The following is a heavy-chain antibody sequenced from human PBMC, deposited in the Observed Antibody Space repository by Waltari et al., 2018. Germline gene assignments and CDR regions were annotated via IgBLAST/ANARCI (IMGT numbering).Heavy chain of an antibody. CDR3: TSRMLTAIAGGGASDV. CDR1: GYSISSGWY. Sequence: QVQLQESGPRLVKPSETLSLSCAVSGYSISSGWYWVWMRHLPGKGLEWIGSLYGTATTSYSPSLQSRVPISSDTSTINFYLNLTSVTAADTATYYCTSRMLTAIAGGGASDVWGQGTLVTVSS. CDR2: LYGTATT. J-gene: IGHJ3*01. D-gene: IGHD2-21*01. V-gene: IGHV4-38-2*01.